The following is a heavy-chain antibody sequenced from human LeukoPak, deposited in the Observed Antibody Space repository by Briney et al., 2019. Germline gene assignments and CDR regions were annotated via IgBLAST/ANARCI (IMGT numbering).Heavy chain of an antibody. CDR3: ASTYYYDSSGYYWGYYFDY. D-gene: IGHD3-22*01. V-gene: IGHV3-23*01. J-gene: IGHJ4*02. Sequence: GGSLRLSCAASGFTFSSYAMSWVRQAPGKGLEWVSAISGSGGSTYYADSVKGRFTISRDNSKNTLYLQMNSLRAEDTAVYYCASTYYYDSSGYYWGYYFDYWGQGTLVTVSS. CDR1: GFTFSSYA. CDR2: ISGSGGST.